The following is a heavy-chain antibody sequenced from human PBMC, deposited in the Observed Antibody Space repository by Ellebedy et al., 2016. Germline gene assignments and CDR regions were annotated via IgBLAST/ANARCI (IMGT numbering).Heavy chain of an antibody. CDR2: INHSGST. CDR1: GGSFSGYY. D-gene: IGHD3-10*01. J-gene: IGHJ4*02. Sequence: GSLRLXCAVYGGSFSGYYWSWIRQPPGKGLEWIGEINHSGSTNYNPSLKSRVTISVDTSKNQFSLKLSSVTAADTAVYYCARDRSTYYYGSGSFAYYFDYWGQGTLVTVSS. CDR3: ARDRSTYYYGSGSFAYYFDY. V-gene: IGHV4-34*01.